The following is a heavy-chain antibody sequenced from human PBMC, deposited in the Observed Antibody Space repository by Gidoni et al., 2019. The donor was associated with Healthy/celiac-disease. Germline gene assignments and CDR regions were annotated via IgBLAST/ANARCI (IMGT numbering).Heavy chain of an antibody. D-gene: IGHD6-6*01. Sequence: QVQLVDSGGGLVKPGGSLRLSCAASGSTFSDYYMSWIRQAPGKGLEWVSYISSSSSYTNYADSVKGRFTISRDNAKNSLYLQMNSLRAEDTAVYYCARDMARGSSDYWGQGTLVTVSS. CDR1: GSTFSDYY. CDR3: ARDMARGSSDY. CDR2: ISSSSSYT. V-gene: IGHV3-11*06. J-gene: IGHJ4*02.